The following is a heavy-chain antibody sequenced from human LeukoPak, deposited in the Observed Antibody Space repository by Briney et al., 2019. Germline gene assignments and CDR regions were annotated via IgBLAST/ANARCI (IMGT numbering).Heavy chain of an antibody. D-gene: IGHD3-16*02. J-gene: IGHJ6*02. V-gene: IGHV3-33*01. CDR1: GFSFRNYG. Sequence: GGSLRLSSAASGFSFRNYGMHWVRQAPGKGLEWVATIWYDGTNNYYADSVKGRFTISKDNSKNVLYLQMNSLRAEDTAVYYCARDVYSGSYPAAMDVWGQGTTVTVSS. CDR3: ARDVYSGSYPAAMDV. CDR2: IWYDGTNN.